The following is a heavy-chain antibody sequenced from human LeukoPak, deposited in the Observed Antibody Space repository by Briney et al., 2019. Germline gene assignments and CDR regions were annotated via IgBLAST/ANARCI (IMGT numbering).Heavy chain of an antibody. J-gene: IGHJ4*02. Sequence: PGGSLRLSCAASGFTFSSYAMSWVRQAPGKGLEWVSAISDNGVNTYYADSVKGRFTISRDNSKNTLYLQMNSLRAGDTAVYYCADLLTMVSLRDYWGQGTLVTVSS. CDR2: ISDNGVNT. D-gene: IGHD4/OR15-4a*01. CDR3: ADLLTMVSLRDY. V-gene: IGHV3-23*01. CDR1: GFTFSSYA.